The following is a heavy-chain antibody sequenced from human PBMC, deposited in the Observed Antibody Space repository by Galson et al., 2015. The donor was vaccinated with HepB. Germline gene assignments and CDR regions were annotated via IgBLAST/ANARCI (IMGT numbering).Heavy chain of an antibody. Sequence: SLRLSCADFGLTFRSYAMSWVRQAPGKGLEWVSAISGSGGSTYYADSVKGRFTISRDNSQNTLYLHMNSLRAEDTAVYYCAKGPRYCSGGSCYSDYWGQGTLVTVSS. CDR1: GLTFRSYA. CDR2: ISGSGGST. D-gene: IGHD2-15*01. V-gene: IGHV3-23*01. CDR3: AKGPRYCSGGSCYSDY. J-gene: IGHJ4*02.